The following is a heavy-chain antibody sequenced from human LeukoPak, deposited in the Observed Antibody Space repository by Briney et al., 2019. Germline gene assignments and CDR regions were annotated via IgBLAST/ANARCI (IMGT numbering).Heavy chain of an antibody. V-gene: IGHV3-74*01. Sequence: GGSVSPSCLGSGCTSTNSWTQWVSQAPGKGLMWVSAIKTDGSSTSYVDSVKGRFTISRDNAKNMLYLQMNSLRAEDTATYYCVTGTCDRSVWGQGTLITVSS. J-gene: IGHJ4*02. CDR3: VTGTCDRSV. CDR1: GCTSTNSW. D-gene: IGHD3-9*01. CDR2: IKTDGSST.